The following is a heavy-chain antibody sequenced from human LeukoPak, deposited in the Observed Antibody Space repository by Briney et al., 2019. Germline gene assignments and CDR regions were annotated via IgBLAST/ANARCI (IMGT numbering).Heavy chain of an antibody. CDR1: GGSISSYY. Sequence: SETLSLTCTVSGGSISSYYGSWIRQPPGKGLEWIGYIYYSGSTNYNPSLKSRVTISVDTSKNQFSLKLSSVTAADTAVYYCARLYRHYYGSGSYYNEVDWFDPWGQGTLVTVSS. CDR2: IYYSGST. J-gene: IGHJ5*02. V-gene: IGHV4-59*08. CDR3: ARLYRHYYGSGSYYNEVDWFDP. D-gene: IGHD3-10*01.